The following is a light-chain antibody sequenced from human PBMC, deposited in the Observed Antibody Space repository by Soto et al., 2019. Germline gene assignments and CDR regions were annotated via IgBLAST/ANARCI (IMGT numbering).Light chain of an antibody. V-gene: IGLV6-57*04. CDR2: EDK. CDR3: QSYDSSTHVV. Sequence: NFMLTQPHSVSESPGKTVTISCTRSSGSIASSYVQWYQQRPGSAPTTVIYEDKQRPSGVPDRFSGSIDSSSNSASLTISGLKTEDEADYYCQSYDSSTHVVFGRGTKLTVL. CDR1: SGSIASSY. J-gene: IGLJ2*01.